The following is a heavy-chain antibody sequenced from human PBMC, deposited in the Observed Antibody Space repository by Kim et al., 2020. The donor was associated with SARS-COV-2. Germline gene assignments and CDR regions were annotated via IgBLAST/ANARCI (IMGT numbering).Heavy chain of an antibody. V-gene: IGHV1-46*01. CDR3: ARDEPSSSGEDY. Sequence: SYPQKFQGRVNMTRDTSTSTVYMERRSLRSEDTAVYYCARDEPSSSGEDYWGQGTLVTVSS. D-gene: IGHD6-19*01. J-gene: IGHJ4*02.